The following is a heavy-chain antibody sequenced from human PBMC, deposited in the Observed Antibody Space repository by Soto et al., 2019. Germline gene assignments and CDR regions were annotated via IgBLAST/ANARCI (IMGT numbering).Heavy chain of an antibody. CDR3: ARYYFDSSGYSNWFGP. CDR1: GGCVTSGGCY. V-gene: IGHV4-31*02. D-gene: IGHD3-22*01. J-gene: IGHJ5*02. CDR2: IHYSGRT. Sequence: VSGGCVTSGGCYWTWIRHQPGKGLEWIAYIHYSGRTYYNPSLKSRVTISVDTSNNQFSLKLSSVTAADTAVYYCARYYFDSSGYSNWFGPWGQGTLVTVSS.